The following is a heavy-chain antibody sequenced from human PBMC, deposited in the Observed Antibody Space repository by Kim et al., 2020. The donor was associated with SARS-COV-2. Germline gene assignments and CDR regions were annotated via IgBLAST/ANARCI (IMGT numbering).Heavy chain of an antibody. CDR2: IYYSGST. CDR1: GGSISSYY. D-gene: IGHD1-1*01. J-gene: IGHJ3*02. CDR3: ARGGTLAFDI. Sequence: SETLSLTCTVSGGSISSYYWSWIRQPPGKGLEWIGYIYYSGSTNYNPSLKSRVTISVDTSKNQFSLKLSSVTAADTAVYYCARGGTLAFDIWGQGTMVTVSS. V-gene: IGHV4-59*01.